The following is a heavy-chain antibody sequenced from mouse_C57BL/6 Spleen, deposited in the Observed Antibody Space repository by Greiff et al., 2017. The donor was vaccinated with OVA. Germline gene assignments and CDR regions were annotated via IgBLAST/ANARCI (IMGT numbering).Heavy chain of an antibody. J-gene: IGHJ3*01. Sequence: EVMLVESGGGLVQPGGSMKLSCVASGFTFSNYWMNWVRQSPEKGLEWVAQIRLKSDNYATHYAESVKGRFTISRDDSKSSVYLQMNNLRAEDTGIYYCTVDYGGFAYWGQGTLVTVSA. V-gene: IGHV6-3*01. D-gene: IGHD2-4*01. CDR3: TVDYGGFAY. CDR2: IRLKSDNYAT. CDR1: GFTFSNYW.